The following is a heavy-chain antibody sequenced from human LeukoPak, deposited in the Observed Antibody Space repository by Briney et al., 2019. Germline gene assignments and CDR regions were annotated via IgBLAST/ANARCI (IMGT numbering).Heavy chain of an antibody. CDR3: ARHGATIAVAGTGFFDY. CDR2: YYSGGTT. D-gene: IGHD6-19*01. V-gene: IGHV4-59*08. Sequence: GSLRLSCATSGFTFSSYEMNWVRQAPGQGLDLIGSYYSGGTTYSNPSLKSRVTISVDTSKNQFSLQLSSVTAADTAVYYCARHGATIAVAGTGFFDYWGQGTLVTLSS. CDR1: GFTFSSYE. J-gene: IGHJ4*02.